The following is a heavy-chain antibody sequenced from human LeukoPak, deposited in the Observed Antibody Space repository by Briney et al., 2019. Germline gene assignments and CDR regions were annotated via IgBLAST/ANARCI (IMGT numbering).Heavy chain of an antibody. D-gene: IGHD3-10*01. V-gene: IGHV4-39*07. CDR3: ARSDMVRGVIRIDY. CDR2: IYYSGST. Sequence: SETLSLTCTVSGGSISSSSYYWGWIRQPPGKGLEWIGSIYYSGSTYYNPSLKSRVTISVDTSKNQFSLKLSSVTAADTAVYYCARSDMVRGVIRIDYWGQGTLVTVSS. J-gene: IGHJ4*02. CDR1: GGSISSSSYY.